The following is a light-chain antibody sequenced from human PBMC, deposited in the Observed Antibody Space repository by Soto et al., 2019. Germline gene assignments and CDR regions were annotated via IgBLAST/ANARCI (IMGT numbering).Light chain of an antibody. CDR1: QSVGST. Sequence: EIVMTQSPATLSVSPGERATLSCRASQSVGSTLAWYQQKPGQSPRLLIYGASIRATGIPVRFSGSGSGTEFTLTISSLQSEDFAVYFCQQYNNWPRTFGXGTKV. J-gene: IGKJ1*01. V-gene: IGKV3-15*01. CDR2: GAS. CDR3: QQYNNWPRT.